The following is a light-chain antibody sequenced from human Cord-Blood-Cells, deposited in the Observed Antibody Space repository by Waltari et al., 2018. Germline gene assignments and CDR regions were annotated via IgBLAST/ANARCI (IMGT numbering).Light chain of an antibody. CDR1: SSDVGGYNY. CDR3: SSYAGSNNLV. V-gene: IGLV2-8*01. CDR2: EVS. Sequence: QSALTQPPSASGSPGPSVTISCTGTSSDVGGYNYVSWYQQHPGKAPKLMIYEVSKRPSGVTDRFSGSKSGNTASLTVSGLQAEDEADYYCSSYAGSNNLVFGGGTKLTVL. J-gene: IGLJ3*02.